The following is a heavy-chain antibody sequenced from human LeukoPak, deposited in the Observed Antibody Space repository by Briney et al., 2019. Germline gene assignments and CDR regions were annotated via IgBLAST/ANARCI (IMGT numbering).Heavy chain of an antibody. J-gene: IGHJ4*02. CDR3: AKAADILAGARGMRIYYFDY. V-gene: IGHV3-9*01. CDR2: ISWNSGSI. D-gene: IGHD3-9*01. Sequence: GGSLRLSCAASGFTFDDYAMHWVRQAPGKGLEWVSGISWNSGSIGYADSVKGRFTISSDNAKNSLYLQMNSLRAEDTALYYCAKAADILAGARGMRIYYFDYWGQGTLVTVSS. CDR1: GFTFDDYA.